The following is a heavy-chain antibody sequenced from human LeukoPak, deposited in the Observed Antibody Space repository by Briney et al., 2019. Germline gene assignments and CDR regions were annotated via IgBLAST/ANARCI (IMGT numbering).Heavy chain of an antibody. CDR1: GFTFSSYG. D-gene: IGHD6-19*01. Sequence: GGSLRLSCAASGFTFSSYGMSWVRQAPGKGLEWVSAISGSGGSTYYADSVKGRFTISRDNSKNTLYLQMNSLRAEDTAVYYCAKGGEYSSGWWDPPYYYYYYMDVWGKGTTVTISS. CDR2: ISGSGGST. V-gene: IGHV3-23*01. CDR3: AKGGEYSSGWWDPPYYYYYYMDV. J-gene: IGHJ6*03.